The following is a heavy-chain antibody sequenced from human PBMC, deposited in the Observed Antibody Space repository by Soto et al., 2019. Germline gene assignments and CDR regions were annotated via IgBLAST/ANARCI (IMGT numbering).Heavy chain of an antibody. J-gene: IGHJ4*02. V-gene: IGHV1-69*01. CDR2: IIPIFGTA. CDR3: AKTLYGSGSYYRH. CDR1: GGTFSSYA. D-gene: IGHD3-10*01. Sequence: QVQLVQSGAEVKKPGSSVKVSCKASGGTFSSYAISWVRQAPGQGLEWMGGIIPIFGTANYAQKFQGRVMLTADESTSTDYMGLSSLRSEDTAVYYCAKTLYGSGSYYRHWGQGTLVTVSS.